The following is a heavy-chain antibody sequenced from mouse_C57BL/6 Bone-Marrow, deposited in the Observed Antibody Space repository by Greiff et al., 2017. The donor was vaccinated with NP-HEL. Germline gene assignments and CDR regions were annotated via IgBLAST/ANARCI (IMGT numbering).Heavy chain of an antibody. CDR2: LHPSDSDT. V-gene: IGHV1-74*01. CDR1: GYTFTSYW. D-gene: IGHD6-1*01. Sequence: QVQLQQPGAELVKPGASVKVSCKASGYTFTSYWMHWVKQRPGQGLEWIGRLHPSDSDTNYNHKFKGKATLTVAKSSSTAYMQLSSLTSEDSAVYYCASELQFAYWGQGTLVTVSA. CDR3: ASELQFAY. J-gene: IGHJ3*01.